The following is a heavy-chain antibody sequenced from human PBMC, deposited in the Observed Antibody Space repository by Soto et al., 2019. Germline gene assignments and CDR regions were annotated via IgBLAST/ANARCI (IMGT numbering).Heavy chain of an antibody. V-gene: IGHV3-74*03. D-gene: IGHD2-15*01. CDR1: GFTFSSYW. J-gene: IGHJ4*02. CDR3: VRDLGIGGFADY. Sequence: GSLRLSCAASGFTFSSYWMHWVRQAPGKGLVWVSRIKTDGSSTTYADSVKGRFTISRDNAKNTLYLQMNSLRAEDAAVYYCVRDLGIGGFADYWGQGTLVTVSS. CDR2: IKTDGSST.